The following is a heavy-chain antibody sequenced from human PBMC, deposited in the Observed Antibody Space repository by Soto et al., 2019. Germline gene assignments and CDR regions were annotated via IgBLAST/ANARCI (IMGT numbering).Heavy chain of an antibody. D-gene: IGHD4-17*01. Sequence: SVKVSCKASGGTFSSYAISWVRQAPGQGLEWMGGIIPIFGTANYAQKFQGGVTITADKSTSTAYMELSSLRSEDTAVYYCARADYGGNSYYYYGMDVWGQGTTVTVSS. J-gene: IGHJ6*02. V-gene: IGHV1-69*06. CDR1: GGTFSSYA. CDR3: ARADYGGNSYYYYGMDV. CDR2: IIPIFGTA.